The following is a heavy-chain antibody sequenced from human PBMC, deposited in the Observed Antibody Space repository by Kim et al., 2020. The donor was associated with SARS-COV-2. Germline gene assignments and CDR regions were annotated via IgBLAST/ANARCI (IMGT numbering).Heavy chain of an antibody. V-gene: IGHV3-20*01. CDR3: ARRVAGYGESDYGMDV. CDR2: INWTGGST. D-gene: IGHD3-10*01. Sequence: GGSLRLSCAASGFTFDDYAMTWVRQAPGKGLEWVSDINWTGGSTAYADSVKGRFTISRDNAKDSLYLQMNSLRAEDTASYHCARRVAGYGESDYGMDVWGQGTTVTVSS. J-gene: IGHJ6*02. CDR1: GFTFDDYA.